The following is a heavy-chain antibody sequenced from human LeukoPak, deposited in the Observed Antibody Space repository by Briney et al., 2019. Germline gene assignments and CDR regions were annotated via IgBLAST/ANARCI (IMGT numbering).Heavy chain of an antibody. CDR1: GGSISSYY. Sequence: PSETLSLTCTVSGGSISSYYWSWIRQPPGKGLEWIGYIYYSGNTNYNPSLKSRVTISVDTSKNQFSLKLSSVTAADTAVHYCARRIYYYDSSGYFHSYFDYWGQGTLVTVSS. D-gene: IGHD3-22*01. V-gene: IGHV4-59*01. CDR2: IYYSGNT. CDR3: ARRIYYYDSSGYFHSYFDY. J-gene: IGHJ4*02.